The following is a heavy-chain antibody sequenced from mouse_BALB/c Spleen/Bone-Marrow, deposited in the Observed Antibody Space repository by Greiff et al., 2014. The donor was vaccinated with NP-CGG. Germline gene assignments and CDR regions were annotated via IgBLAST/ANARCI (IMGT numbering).Heavy chain of an antibody. CDR3: SRLSYDYDGAWFAY. J-gene: IGHJ3*01. Sequence: EVHLVESGGDLVRPGGSLKLSCAASGFTLSSYDMSWVRQTPDKRLEWVATIGSGGSYTYYPDSVKGRFTISRDNAKNTLYLQMSSLKSEDTAMYYCSRLSYDYDGAWFAYWGQGTLVTVSA. CDR1: GFTLSSYD. CDR2: IGSGGSYT. D-gene: IGHD2-4*01. V-gene: IGHV5-6*01.